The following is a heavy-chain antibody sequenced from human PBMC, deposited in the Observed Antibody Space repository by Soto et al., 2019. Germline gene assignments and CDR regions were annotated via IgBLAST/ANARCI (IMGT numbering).Heavy chain of an antibody. V-gene: IGHV1-69*13. Sequence: ASVKVSCKASGGTFSSYAISWVRQAPGQGLEWMGGIIPIFGTANYAQKFQGRVTITADESTSTAYMELSSLRSEDTAVYYCARGTYYYDSSSYYGTVYFDYWGQGTLVTVSS. CDR2: IIPIFGTA. J-gene: IGHJ4*02. D-gene: IGHD3-22*01. CDR3: ARGTYYYDSSSYYGTVYFDY. CDR1: GGTFSSYA.